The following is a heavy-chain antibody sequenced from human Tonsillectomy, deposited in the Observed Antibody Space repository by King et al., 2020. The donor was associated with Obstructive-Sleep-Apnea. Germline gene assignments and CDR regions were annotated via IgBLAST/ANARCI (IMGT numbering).Heavy chain of an antibody. J-gene: IGHJ6*02. CDR2: INHSGST. CDR1: GGSFSDFY. D-gene: IGHD6-13*01. CDR3: ARLMAAAGTNYYYDMDV. V-gene: IGHV4-34*01. Sequence: VQLQQWGAGLLKPSETLSLTCAVYGGSFSDFYWSWIRQAPGKGLEWIGEINHSGSTNYNPSLKSRVTISVDTSKIQFSLKLSSVTAADTAAYYCARLMAAAGTNYYYDMDVWGQGTTVTVSS.